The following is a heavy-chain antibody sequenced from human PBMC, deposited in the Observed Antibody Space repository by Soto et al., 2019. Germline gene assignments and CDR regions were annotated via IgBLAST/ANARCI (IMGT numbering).Heavy chain of an antibody. V-gene: IGHV4-59*01. CDR1: GGSISSNY. CDR2: VYNSGST. D-gene: IGHD6-13*01. J-gene: IGHJ4*02. Sequence: SETLSLTCTVSGGSISSNYWTWIRQPPGKGLEWIGYVYNSGSTNYSPSLKSRVTISEDTPKSQFSLKVNSMTAADTAVYYCARYRREAVAGYTLDNWGQGILVTVSS. CDR3: ARYRREAVAGYTLDN.